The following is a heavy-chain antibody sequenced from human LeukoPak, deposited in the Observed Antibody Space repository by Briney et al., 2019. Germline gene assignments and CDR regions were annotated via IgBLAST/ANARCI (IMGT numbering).Heavy chain of an antibody. CDR3: ARGDWVPDY. Sequence: ASVKVSCKASGYTFTSYDINWVRQATGQGLEWMGWMNANSGNRGYEQKFQGRVTMTRNTSINTAYMELSSLRSEDTAVYYCARGDWVPDYWGQGTLVTVSS. D-gene: IGHD3-9*01. CDR2: MNANSGNR. V-gene: IGHV1-8*01. J-gene: IGHJ4*02. CDR1: GYTFTSYD.